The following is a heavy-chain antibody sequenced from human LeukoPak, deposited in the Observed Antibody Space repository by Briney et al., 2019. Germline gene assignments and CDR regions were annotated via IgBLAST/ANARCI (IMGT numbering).Heavy chain of an antibody. CDR3: AKRWDIVVVPAAPDDAFDI. CDR2: ISGSGGST. J-gene: IGHJ3*02. D-gene: IGHD2-2*01. CDR1: GFTFSSYA. Sequence: PGGSLRLSCAASGFTFSSYAMSWVRQAPGKGLEWVSAISGSGGSTYYADSVKGRLTISRDNSKNTLYLQMNSLRAEDTAVYYCAKRWDIVVVPAAPDDAFDIWGQGTMVTVSS. V-gene: IGHV3-23*01.